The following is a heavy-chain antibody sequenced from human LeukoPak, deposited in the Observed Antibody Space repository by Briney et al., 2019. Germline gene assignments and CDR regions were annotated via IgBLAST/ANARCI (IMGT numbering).Heavy chain of an antibody. J-gene: IGHJ4*02. CDR2: ISGSGGGT. Sequence: GGSLRLSCAASGFTFSSYAMNWVRQAPGEGLEWVSSISGSGGGTYYADSVKGRFTISRNNSKNTLYLQMNSLRAEDTAVYYCAKDLAVGDYWGQGTLVTVSS. V-gene: IGHV3-23*01. CDR1: GFTFSSYA. CDR3: AKDLAVGDY. D-gene: IGHD1-26*01.